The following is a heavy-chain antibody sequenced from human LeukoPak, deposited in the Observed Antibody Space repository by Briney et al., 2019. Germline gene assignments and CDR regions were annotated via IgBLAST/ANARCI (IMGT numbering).Heavy chain of an antibody. J-gene: IGHJ5*02. V-gene: IGHV4-34*01. Sequence: PSETLSLTCAVYGGSFSGYYWSWIRQPPGKGLEWIGEINHSGSTNYNPSLKSRVTISVDTSKNQFSLKLSSVTAADTAVYYCARGKRYCSSTSCYASWSDPWGQGTLVTVSS. CDR2: INHSGST. CDR1: GGSFSGYY. D-gene: IGHD2-2*01. CDR3: ARGKRYCSSTSCYASWSDP.